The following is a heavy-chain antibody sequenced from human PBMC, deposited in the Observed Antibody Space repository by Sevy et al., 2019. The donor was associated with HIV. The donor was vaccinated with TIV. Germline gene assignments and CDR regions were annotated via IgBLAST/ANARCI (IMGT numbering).Heavy chain of an antibody. Sequence: ASVKVSCKASGYTFTGYYMHWVRQAPGQGLEWMGWINPNSGGTNYAQKFQGRATMTRDTSISTAYMELSRLRSDDTAVSYCARGLTDGYSGYAYWGQGTLVTFSS. CDR2: INPNSGGT. CDR3: ARGLTDGYSGYAY. CDR1: GYTFTGYY. J-gene: IGHJ4*02. D-gene: IGHD5-12*01. V-gene: IGHV1-2*02.